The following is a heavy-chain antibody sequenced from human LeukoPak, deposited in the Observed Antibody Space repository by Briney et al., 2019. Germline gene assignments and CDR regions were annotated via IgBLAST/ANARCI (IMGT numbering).Heavy chain of an antibody. CDR2: IIPIFGKA. Sequence: ASVKVSCKASGCTFSSYAISWVRQAPGQGLEWMGGIIPIFGKANYAQKFKGRVTITAVESSGTAYMEVCSMRSEDTAVYYCARDGGDSSFDWFDPWGQGTLVTVSS. D-gene: IGHD6-13*01. J-gene: IGHJ5*02. V-gene: IGHV1-69*13. CDR3: ARDGGDSSFDWFDP. CDR1: GCTFSSYA.